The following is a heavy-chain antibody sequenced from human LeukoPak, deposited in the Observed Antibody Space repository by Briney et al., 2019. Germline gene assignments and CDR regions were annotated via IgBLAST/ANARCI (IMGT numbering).Heavy chain of an antibody. CDR1: GGSISSGGYS. D-gene: IGHD3-22*01. Sequence: SETLSLTCAVSGGSISSGGYSWSWIRQPPGKGLEWIGYIYYSGSTNYNPSLKSRVTISVDTSKNQFSLKLSSVTAADTAVYYCASQDSSGSLDYWGQGTLVTVSS. CDR2: IYYSGST. CDR3: ASQDSSGSLDY. V-gene: IGHV4-61*08. J-gene: IGHJ4*02.